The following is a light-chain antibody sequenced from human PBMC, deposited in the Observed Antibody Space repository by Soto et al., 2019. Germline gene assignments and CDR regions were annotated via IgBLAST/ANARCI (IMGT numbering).Light chain of an antibody. CDR1: EVITNR. J-gene: IGKJ1*01. CDR3: QHYGGMWT. V-gene: IGKV1-5*01. Sequence: DIQMTQSPSTLSASVGDRVIITCRASEVITNRLAWYQQKPGKAPKVLIYDASNLESGVPSRFSGSRSGTEFILTISSLQPDDFATYYCQHYGGMWTFGQGTKVDIK. CDR2: DAS.